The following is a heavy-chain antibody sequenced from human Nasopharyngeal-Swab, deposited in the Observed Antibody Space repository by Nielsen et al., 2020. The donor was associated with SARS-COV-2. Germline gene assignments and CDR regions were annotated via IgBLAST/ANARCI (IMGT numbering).Heavy chain of an antibody. D-gene: IGHD6-13*01. CDR3: AKDRQQLANFDY. Sequence: GGSLRLSCAASGPTSSSYGMSWVRQAPGNGLEWVSGIGDSGGKTYYADSVEDRFTISRDNSKNTLNLQMTCLRVEDTSIYYCAKDRQQLANFDYWGQGTLVTVSS. CDR2: IGDSGGKT. CDR1: GPTSSSYG. V-gene: IGHV3-23*01. J-gene: IGHJ4*02.